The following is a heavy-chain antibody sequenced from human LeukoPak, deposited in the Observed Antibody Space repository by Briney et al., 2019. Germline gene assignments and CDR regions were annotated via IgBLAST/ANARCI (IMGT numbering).Heavy chain of an antibody. CDR1: GFTFRSYA. Sequence: PGGSLRLSCAASGFTFRSYAMYWFRQAPGKGLEYVSGISNNGGSTYYANSVKGRFTISRDNSKNTLYLQMNSLRAEDTAVYYCAKDQVAAAGTFDYWGQGTLVTVSS. D-gene: IGHD6-13*01. V-gene: IGHV3-64*01. CDR2: ISNNGGST. J-gene: IGHJ4*02. CDR3: AKDQVAAAGTFDY.